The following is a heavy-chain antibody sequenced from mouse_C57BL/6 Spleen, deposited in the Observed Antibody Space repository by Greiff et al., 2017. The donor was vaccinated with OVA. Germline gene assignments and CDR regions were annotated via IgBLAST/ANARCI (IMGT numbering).Heavy chain of an antibody. V-gene: IGHV1-80*01. D-gene: IGHD1-1*01. J-gene: IGHJ1*03. Sequence: VQLQQSGAELVKPGASVKISCKASGYAFSSYWMNWVKQRPGKGLEWIGQIYPGDGDTNYNGKFKGKATLTANKSSITAYMQLSILTSEDSAVYFCAREGDLYGTSYFDVWGTGTTVTVSS. CDR2: IYPGDGDT. CDR1: GYAFSSYW. CDR3: AREGDLYGTSYFDV.